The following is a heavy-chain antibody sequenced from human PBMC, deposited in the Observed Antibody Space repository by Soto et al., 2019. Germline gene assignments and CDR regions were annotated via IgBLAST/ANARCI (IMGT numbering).Heavy chain of an antibody. Sequence: GGSLRLSCAASGFTFSSYAMSWVRQAPGKGLEWVSAISGSGGSTYYADSVKGRFTISRDNSKNTLYLQMNSLRAEDTAVYYCAKGLDHYYYYGMGVWGQGTTVTVSS. CDR2: ISGSGGST. V-gene: IGHV3-23*01. CDR3: AKGLDHYYYYGMGV. D-gene: IGHD2-21*01. J-gene: IGHJ6*02. CDR1: GFTFSSYA.